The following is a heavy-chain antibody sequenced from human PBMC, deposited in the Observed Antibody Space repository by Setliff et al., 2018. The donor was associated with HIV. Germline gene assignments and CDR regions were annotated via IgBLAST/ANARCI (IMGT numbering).Heavy chain of an antibody. V-gene: IGHV7-4-1*02. D-gene: IGHD4-17*01. Sequence: GASVKVSCKTSGYNFENYAINWVRQAPGQGLEWMGWINTNSGSPTYAQAFTGRFLFSVDTVVATAYLQINNLKTEDTAVYYCARALYGDYGGDLNWLDPWGQGTQVTVSS. J-gene: IGHJ5*02. CDR1: GYNFENYA. CDR2: INTNSGSP. CDR3: ARALYGDYGGDLNWLDP.